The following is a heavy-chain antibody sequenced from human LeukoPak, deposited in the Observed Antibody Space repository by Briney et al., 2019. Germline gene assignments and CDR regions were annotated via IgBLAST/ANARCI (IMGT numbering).Heavy chain of an antibody. J-gene: IGHJ6*02. CDR2: IWYDGTNK. V-gene: IGHV3-33*01. CDR3: ARDRGDSRGYYDHYGMAV. CDR1: GFTFSIYD. Sequence: GRSLRLSCATSGFTFSIYDMNWVRQAPGKGLELVAVIWYDGTNKFYAGSVKGRFTISRDNSKNTLYLQMNGLRAEDTAVYYCARDRGDSRGYYDHYGMAVWGQGTTVTVSS. D-gene: IGHD2-21*02.